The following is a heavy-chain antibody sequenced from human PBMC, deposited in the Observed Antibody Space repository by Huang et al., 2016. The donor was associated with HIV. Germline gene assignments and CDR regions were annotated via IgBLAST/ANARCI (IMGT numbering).Heavy chain of an antibody. CDR3: ATLPPVNYGRSGGRVRDY. CDR1: GYTFSNYD. Sequence: QVQLVQSGAEVKKPGASVKVSCKASGYTFSNYDINWVRRAPGQGLEGMGWMNPNSGNTGYARKFQGRVTMTRSTSISTAYMELSRLRFEDTAVYYCATLPPVNYGRSGGRVRDYWGQGSLVTVSS. V-gene: IGHV1-8*01. D-gene: IGHD2-15*01. J-gene: IGHJ4*02. CDR2: MNPNSGNT.